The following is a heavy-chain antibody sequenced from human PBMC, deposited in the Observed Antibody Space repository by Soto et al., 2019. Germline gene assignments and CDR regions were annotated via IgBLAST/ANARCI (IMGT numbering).Heavy chain of an antibody. D-gene: IGHD3-9*01. CDR2: ISYDGSNK. J-gene: IGHJ6*02. V-gene: IGHV3-30*18. Sequence: QVQLVESGGGVVQPGRSLRLSCAASGFTFSSYGMHWVRQAPGKGLEWVAVISYDGSNKYYADSVKGRFTISRDNSKNTLYLQMNSLRADDTAVYYCAKDPPYAEKLRYFDWLFLGGMDVWGQGTTVTVSS. CDR3: AKDPPYAEKLRYFDWLFLGGMDV. CDR1: GFTFSSYG.